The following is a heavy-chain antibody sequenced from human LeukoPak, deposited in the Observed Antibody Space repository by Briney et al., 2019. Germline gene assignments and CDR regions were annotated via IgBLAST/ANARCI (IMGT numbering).Heavy chain of an antibody. CDR2: INHSGST. D-gene: IGHD3-22*01. Sequence: KPSETLSLTCTVSGGSISSYYWSWIRQPPGKGLEWIGEINHSGSTNYNPSLKSRVTISVDTSKNQFSLKLSSVTAADTAVYYCARGRGGTMIVVPTNSDYWGQGTLVTVSS. J-gene: IGHJ4*02. V-gene: IGHV4-34*01. CDR1: GGSISSYY. CDR3: ARGRGGTMIVVPTNSDY.